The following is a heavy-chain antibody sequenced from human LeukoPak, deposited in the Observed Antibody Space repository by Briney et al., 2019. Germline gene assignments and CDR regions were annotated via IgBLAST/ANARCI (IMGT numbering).Heavy chain of an antibody. CDR2: IKSSNT. D-gene: IGHD3-16*01. CDR1: GGSISSDRFY. J-gene: IGHJ4*02. V-gene: IGHV4-61*02. Sequence: TLSLTCTVSGGSISSDRFYWTWVRQPAGKRPEWIGRIKSSNTNYNPSLKSRVNISVDTSTNEFSLKLSSLTAADTAVYYCARVPDWTYVPDYWGQGTLVTVSS. CDR3: ARVPDWTYVPDY.